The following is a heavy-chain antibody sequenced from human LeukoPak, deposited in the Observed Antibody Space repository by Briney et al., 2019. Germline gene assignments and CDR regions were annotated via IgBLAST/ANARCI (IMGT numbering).Heavy chain of an antibody. V-gene: IGHV1-3*01. Sequence: RASVKVSCKASGYTFTSYAMHWVRQAPGQRLEWMGWINAGNGNTKYSQKFQGRVTITRDTSASTAYMELSSLRSEDTAVYYCARDGSYCSSTSCCGGAFDIWGQGTMVTVSS. CDR1: GYTFTSYA. D-gene: IGHD2-2*01. CDR3: ARDGSYCSSTSCCGGAFDI. CDR2: INAGNGNT. J-gene: IGHJ3*02.